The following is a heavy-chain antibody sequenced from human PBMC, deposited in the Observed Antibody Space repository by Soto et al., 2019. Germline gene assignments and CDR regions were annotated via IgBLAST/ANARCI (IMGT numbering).Heavy chain of an antibody. CDR1: GGSISSSSYY. Sequence: QLQLQESGPGLVKPSETLSLTCTVSGGSISSSSYYWGWIRQPPGKGLEWIGSIYYSGSTYYNPSLKSRVTISVATSKNQFSLKLSSVTAADTAVYYCARRNDILTGHRHWGQGTLVTVSS. D-gene: IGHD3-9*01. V-gene: IGHV4-39*01. CDR3: ARRNDILTGHRH. CDR2: IYYSGST. J-gene: IGHJ1*01.